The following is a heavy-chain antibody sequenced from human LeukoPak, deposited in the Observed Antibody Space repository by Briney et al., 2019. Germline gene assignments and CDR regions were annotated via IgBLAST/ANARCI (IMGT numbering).Heavy chain of an antibody. Sequence: PGGSLRLSCAASGFTVSSNYMSWVRQAPGKGLEWVSVIYSGGSTYYADSVKGRFTISRDNSKNTLYLQMNSLRAEDTAVYYCARARPYYYGSGGSPPLGYWGQGTLVTVSS. CDR1: GFTVSSNY. J-gene: IGHJ4*02. CDR2: IYSGGST. D-gene: IGHD3-10*01. V-gene: IGHV3-53*01. CDR3: ARARPYYYGSGGSPPLGY.